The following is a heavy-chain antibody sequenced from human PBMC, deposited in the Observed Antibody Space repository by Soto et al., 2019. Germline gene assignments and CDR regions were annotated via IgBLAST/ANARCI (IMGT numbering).Heavy chain of an antibody. V-gene: IGHV1-2*04. CDR2: INPNSGGT. CDR3: ARDVIVGATTAYHHYGMDV. CDR1: GYTFTGYY. D-gene: IGHD1-26*01. Sequence: GASVKVSCKASGYTFTGYYMHWVRQAPGQGLEWMGWINPNSGGTSYAQKFQGWVTMTRDTSISTAYMELSRLRSDDTAVYYCARDVIVGATTAYHHYGMDVWAQGTTVTVSS. J-gene: IGHJ6*02.